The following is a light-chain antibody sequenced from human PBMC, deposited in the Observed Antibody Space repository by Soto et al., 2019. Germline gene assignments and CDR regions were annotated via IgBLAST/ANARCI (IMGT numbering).Light chain of an antibody. CDR2: KVS. CDR3: MQCTHSLPIP. Sequence: DVVMTQSPLSLPVTLGQPASISCRSSQSLVFSDVNTYLNWFQQRPGQSPRRLIYKVSNRDSGVPDRFSGSGSGTDFTLKISRVEAEDGEVYYCMQCTHSLPIPFGQGTRLEIK. J-gene: IGKJ5*01. V-gene: IGKV2-30*01. CDR1: QSLVFSDVNTY.